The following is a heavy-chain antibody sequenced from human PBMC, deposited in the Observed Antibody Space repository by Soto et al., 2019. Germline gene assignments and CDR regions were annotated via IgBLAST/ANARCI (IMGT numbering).Heavy chain of an antibody. CDR2: IIPIFGTT. CDR3: ARVFPDGWVEPGVVRGYLDT. J-gene: IGHJ4*02. Sequence: QVQLVQSGAEVKEPGSAVKVSCKAPADSFSSYGISWVRQAPGQGLEWMGGIIPIFGTTNYAEKVQGRVTITADESTNTAYMELSSLRSEDTALYYCARVFPDGWVEPGVVRGYLDTWGRGTLVTVSP. CDR1: ADSFSSYG. V-gene: IGHV1-69*01. D-gene: IGHD3-3*01.